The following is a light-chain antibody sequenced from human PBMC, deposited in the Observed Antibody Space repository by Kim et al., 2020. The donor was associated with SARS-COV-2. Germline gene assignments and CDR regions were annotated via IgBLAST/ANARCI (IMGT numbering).Light chain of an antibody. CDR3: QHYGTSPLT. V-gene: IGKV3-20*01. CDR1: QSVSSSY. Sequence: EIVLTQSPGTLSLSPGERATLSCRASQSVSSSYLAWYRQKPGQAPRLLIYGASSRANGIPDRFSGSGSGTDFTLTISRLEPEDFAVYYCQHYGTSPLTFGGGTKLEI. J-gene: IGKJ4*01. CDR2: GAS.